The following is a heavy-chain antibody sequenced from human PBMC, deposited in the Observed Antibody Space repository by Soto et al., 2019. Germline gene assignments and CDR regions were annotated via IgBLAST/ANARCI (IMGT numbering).Heavy chain of an antibody. CDR2: ISGSGGST. J-gene: IGHJ4*02. Sequence: EVQLLESGGGLVQPGGSLRLSCAASGFTFSSYAMSWVRQAPGKGLEWVSAISGSGGSTYYADSEKGRFTISRDNSKNTLYLQMNSLRAEDTAVYFCAKDSDYGDYSLDYWGQGTLVTVSS. V-gene: IGHV3-23*01. D-gene: IGHD4-17*01. CDR3: AKDSDYGDYSLDY. CDR1: GFTFSSYA.